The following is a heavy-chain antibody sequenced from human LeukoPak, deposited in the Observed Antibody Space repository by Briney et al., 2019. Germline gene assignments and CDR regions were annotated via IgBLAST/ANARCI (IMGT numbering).Heavy chain of an antibody. V-gene: IGHV5-51*01. CDR2: IYPDDSDT. CDR1: GYSFTSYW. CDR3: ARTYCTNGVCYTSWYFDL. J-gene: IGHJ2*01. D-gene: IGHD2-8*01. Sequence: GESLKISCKGSGYSFTSYWIGWVRQMPGKGLEWIGIIYPDDSDTRYSPSFQGQVTISADKSISTAYLQWSSLKASDTAMYYCARTYCTNGVCYTSWYFDLWGRGTLVTVSS.